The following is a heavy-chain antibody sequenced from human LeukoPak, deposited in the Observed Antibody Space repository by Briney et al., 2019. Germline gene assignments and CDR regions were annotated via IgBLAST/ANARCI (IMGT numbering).Heavy chain of an antibody. CDR1: GFAFSSYD. CDR2: ISGTGDNS. CDR3: ARDNNYDFWSGYYFNWFDP. D-gene: IGHD3-3*01. J-gene: IGHJ5*02. V-gene: IGHV3-23*01. Sequence: GGSLRLSCAASGFAFSSYDMNWVRQAAGKGLEWVSQISGTGDNSDYADSVKGRFTISRDNSKNTLYLQMNSLRAEDTAVYYCARDNNYDFWSGYYFNWFDPWGQGTLVTVSS.